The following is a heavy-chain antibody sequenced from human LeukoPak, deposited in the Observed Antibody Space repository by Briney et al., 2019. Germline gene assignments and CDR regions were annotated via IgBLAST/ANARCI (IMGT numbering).Heavy chain of an antibody. Sequence: GRSLRLSCAASGFTFSSYGMHWVRQAPGKGLEWVAVISYDGSNKYYADSVKGRFTISRDNSKNTLYLQMNSPRAEDTAVYYCAKLGGKEQLVHYGMDVWGQGTTVTVSS. D-gene: IGHD6-6*01. V-gene: IGHV3-30*18. CDR3: AKLGGKEQLVHYGMDV. CDR1: GFTFSSYG. CDR2: ISYDGSNK. J-gene: IGHJ6*02.